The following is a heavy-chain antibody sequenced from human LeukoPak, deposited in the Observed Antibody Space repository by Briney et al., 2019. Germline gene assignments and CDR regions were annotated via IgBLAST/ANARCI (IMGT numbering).Heavy chain of an antibody. V-gene: IGHV4-34*01. CDR3: ARGLGGSGSYYNDGYYYYVMDV. CDR2: INHSGSA. D-gene: IGHD3-10*01. CDR1: GGSFSDYY. Sequence: SETLSLTCAVYGGSFSDYYWSRIRQPPGKGLEWIGEINHSGSANYNPSLKSRVTISVDTSKNQFSLKLSSVTAADTAVYYCARGLGGSGSYYNDGYYYYVMDVWGKGTTVTVSS. J-gene: IGHJ6*04.